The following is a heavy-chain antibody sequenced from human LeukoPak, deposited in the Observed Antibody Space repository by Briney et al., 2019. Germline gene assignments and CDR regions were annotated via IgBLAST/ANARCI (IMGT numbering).Heavy chain of an antibody. V-gene: IGHV3-23*01. CDR1: GFTFSSFA. CDR3: AKGSRDSSGWYRDY. Sequence: GGSLRLSCAASGFTFSSFAMSWVRQAPGKGLEWVSAISGSGGSSYYADSVKGRFTISRDNSKNTLYLQMNSLRAEDTAVYYCAKGSRDSSGWYRDYWGQGTLVTVSS. D-gene: IGHD6-19*01. CDR2: ISGSGGSS. J-gene: IGHJ4*02.